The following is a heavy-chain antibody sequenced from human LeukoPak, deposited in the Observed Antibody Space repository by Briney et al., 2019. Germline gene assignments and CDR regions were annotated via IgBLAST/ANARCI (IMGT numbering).Heavy chain of an antibody. D-gene: IGHD3-9*01. CDR2: IHYTGAT. CDR1: GGSITGYY. J-gene: IGHJ4*02. Sequence: SETLSLTCAVYGGSITGYYWSWIRQPPGRGLEWVGEIHYTGATSYNPSLKSRATISTDTSKNQFSLRLSSVTAADTAVYYCARGNILTGYCFDFWGQGALVTVSS. V-gene: IGHV4-34*01. CDR3: ARGNILTGYCFDF.